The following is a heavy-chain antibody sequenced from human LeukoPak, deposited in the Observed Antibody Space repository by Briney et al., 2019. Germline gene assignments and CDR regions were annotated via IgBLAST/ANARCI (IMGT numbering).Heavy chain of an antibody. J-gene: IGHJ4*02. Sequence: PGGSLRLSCAASGFTFSSYAMHWVRQAPGKGLEWVAVISYDGSNKYYADSVKGRFTISRDNSKNTLYLQMNSLRAEDTAVYYCAKDSRRLRVLDYWGQGTLVTVSS. V-gene: IGHV3-30*04. CDR3: AKDSRRLRVLDY. CDR2: ISYDGSNK. CDR1: GFTFSSYA. D-gene: IGHD5-12*01.